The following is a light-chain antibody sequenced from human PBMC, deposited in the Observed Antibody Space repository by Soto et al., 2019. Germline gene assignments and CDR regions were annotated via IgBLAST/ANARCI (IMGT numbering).Light chain of an antibody. CDR3: SSYAGSNNLV. J-gene: IGLJ2*01. Sequence: QSVLTQPASVSGSPGQSITISCTGTSSDVGGYNSVSWYQHHPGKAPKLMIYEVSNRPSGVSNRFSGSKSGNTASLIISGLQAEDEADYYCSSYAGSNNLVFGGGTKLTVL. CDR2: EVS. V-gene: IGLV2-14*01. CDR1: SSDVGGYNS.